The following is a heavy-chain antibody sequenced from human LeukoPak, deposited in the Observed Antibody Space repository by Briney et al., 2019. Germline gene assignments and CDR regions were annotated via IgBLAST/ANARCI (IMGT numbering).Heavy chain of an antibody. V-gene: IGHV1-2*04. D-gene: IGHD2-2*01. CDR2: INPNSGGT. J-gene: IGHJ4*02. CDR3: ARHFTPQHTRYCSSTSCDRLDY. CDR1: GDTVTGYY. Sequence: ASVKVSCKASGDTVTGYYMHWVRQAPGQGLEWMGWINPNSGGTNYAQKFQGWVTMTRDTSISTAYMELSRLRSDDTAVYYCARHFTPQHTRYCSSTSCDRLDYWGQGTLVTVSS.